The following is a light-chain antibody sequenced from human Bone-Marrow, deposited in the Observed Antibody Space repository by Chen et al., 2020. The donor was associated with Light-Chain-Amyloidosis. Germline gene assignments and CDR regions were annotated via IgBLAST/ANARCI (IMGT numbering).Light chain of an antibody. CDR1: GNDVGIYKL. CDR3: CSVAGGVVP. Sequence: QSALSQPASVSGSPGQSITISCTGAGNDVGIYKLVSWYQHHPGKAPKLIIYEATARPSGVSPRFSGSQSGNTASLTISGLQAGDEADYYCCSVAGGVVPFGGGTKVTVL. J-gene: IGLJ2*01. CDR2: EAT. V-gene: IGLV2-23*01.